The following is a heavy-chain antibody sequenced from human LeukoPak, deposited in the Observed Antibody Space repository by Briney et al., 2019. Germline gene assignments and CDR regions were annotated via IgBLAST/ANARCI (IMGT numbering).Heavy chain of an antibody. CDR3: ARGSQLWYSSFDY. Sequence: SETLSLTCTVSGGSISSYYWSWIRLPPGKGLEWIGYIYYSGSTNYNPSLKSRVTISVDTSKNQFSLKLSSVTAADTAVYYCARGSQLWYSSFDYWGQGTLVTVSS. V-gene: IGHV4-59*01. CDR2: IYYSGST. CDR1: GGSISSYY. D-gene: IGHD5-18*01. J-gene: IGHJ4*02.